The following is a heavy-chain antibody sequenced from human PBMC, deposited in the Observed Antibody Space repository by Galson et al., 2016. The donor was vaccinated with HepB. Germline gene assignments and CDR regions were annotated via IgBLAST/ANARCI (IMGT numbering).Heavy chain of an antibody. V-gene: IGHV1-18*01. CDR3: ARDYGGTWYDY. D-gene: IGHD6-13*01. Sequence: SVKVSCKASGFTFTGYGISWVRQAPGQGLEWLGWIIVYDGNTNYAQNFQGRLTMTTDTSTSTAYLELRRLRYGDTAIYYCARDYGGTWYDYWGQGTQVTVSS. J-gene: IGHJ4*02. CDR2: IIVYDGNT. CDR1: GFTFTGYG.